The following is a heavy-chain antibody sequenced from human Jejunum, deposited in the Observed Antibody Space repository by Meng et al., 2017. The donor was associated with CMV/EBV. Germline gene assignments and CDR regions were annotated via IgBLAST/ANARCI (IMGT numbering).Heavy chain of an antibody. CDR2: IDTSGST. D-gene: IGHD5-12*01. Sequence: LQASSPRLHNLADSLCLPFTGSGGAISTVHWTLFLQPTGKGLEWIGRIDTSGSTNYNTSHKSRVTMSVDTSKNQFSLELSSVTAAHTAVYYCATENGGYDYWGQGTLVTVSS. V-gene: IGHV4-4*07. CDR1: GGAISTVH. J-gene: IGHJ4*02. CDR3: ATENGGYDY.